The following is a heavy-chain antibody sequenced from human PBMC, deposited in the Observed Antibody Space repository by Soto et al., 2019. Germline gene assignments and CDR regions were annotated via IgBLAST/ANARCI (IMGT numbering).Heavy chain of an antibody. CDR1: GVPFSSFA. D-gene: IGHD3-10*02. Sequence: GGSLGLSCAASGVPFSSFAMSWVRQAPGKGLDWVSAISGSGGSTYSADSVKGRFTISRDNSKNTLFLHMSNLRAEDTAMYYCTIVRVADSALDHWGQGTLVTVSS. V-gene: IGHV3-23*01. J-gene: IGHJ4*02. CDR2: ISGSGGST. CDR3: TIVRVADSALDH.